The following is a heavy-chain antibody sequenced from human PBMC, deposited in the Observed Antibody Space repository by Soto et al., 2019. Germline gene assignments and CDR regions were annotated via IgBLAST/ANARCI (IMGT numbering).Heavy chain of an antibody. V-gene: IGHV3-23*01. CDR3: ARGGVIAAAGIKGAVAGRLDFDY. D-gene: IGHD6-13*01. Sequence: EVQLLESGGGLVQPGGSLRLSCAASGFTFSSYAMSWVRQAPGKGLEWVSAISGSGGSTYYADSVKGRFTISRDNSKNTLYLQMNSLRAEDTAVYYCARGGVIAAAGIKGAVAGRLDFDYWGQGTLVTVSS. CDR2: ISGSGGST. CDR1: GFTFSSYA. J-gene: IGHJ4*02.